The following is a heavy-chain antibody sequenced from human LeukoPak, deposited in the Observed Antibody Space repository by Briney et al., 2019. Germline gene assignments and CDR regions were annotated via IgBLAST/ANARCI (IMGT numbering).Heavy chain of an antibody. Sequence: EPGGSLRLSCAASGFTFSSFDMPWVRQPTAQGLKWVSSVGTASDTYYPGSVEGRFTLSRDNAKNSLYFQINSLTAGDTAVYYCARGPPRGKYYSMDVWGKGTTVTDSS. CDR3: ARGPPRGKYYSMDV. J-gene: IGHJ6*03. D-gene: IGHD1-1*01. CDR1: GFTFSSFD. CDR2: VGTASDT. V-gene: IGHV3-13*01.